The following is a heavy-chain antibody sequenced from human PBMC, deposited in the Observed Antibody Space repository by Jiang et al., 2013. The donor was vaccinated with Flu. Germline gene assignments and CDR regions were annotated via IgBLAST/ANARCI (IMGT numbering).Heavy chain of an antibody. J-gene: IGHJ2*01. V-gene: IGHV4-59*01. CDR3: ARDSRRMTTVTILHRYFDL. CDR2: IYYSGST. CDR1: GGSISSYY. Sequence: GPGLVKPSETLSLTCTVSGGSISSYYWSWIRQPPGKGLEWIGYIYYSGSTNYNPSLKSRVTISIDTSKNQFSLNLSSVTAADTGIYYCARDSRRMTTVTILHRYFDLWGRGTLVTVSS. D-gene: IGHD4-17*01.